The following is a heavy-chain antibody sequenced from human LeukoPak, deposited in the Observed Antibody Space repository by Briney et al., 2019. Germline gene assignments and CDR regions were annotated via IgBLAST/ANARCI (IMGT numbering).Heavy chain of an antibody. V-gene: IGHV4-34*01. D-gene: IGHD3-22*01. CDR1: GGSFSGYY. CDR2: INHSGST. CDR3: ERAAPTYYYDSSGYYPQAWFDP. J-gene: IGHJ5*02. Sequence: SETLSLTCAVYGGSFSGYYWSWIRQPPGKGLEWIGEINHSGSTNYNPSLKSRVTISVDTSKNQFSLKLSSVTAADTVVYYCERAAPTYYYDSSGYYPQAWFDPWGQGTLVTVSS.